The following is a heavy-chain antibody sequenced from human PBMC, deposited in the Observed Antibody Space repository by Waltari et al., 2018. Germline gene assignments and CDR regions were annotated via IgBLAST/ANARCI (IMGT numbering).Heavy chain of an antibody. Sequence: QVQLVESGGGVVQPGRSLRLSCAASGFTFSSYGMHRVRPAPGKGLEWVAVISYDGSNKYYADSVKGRFTISRDNSKNTLYLQMNSLRAEDTAVYYCAKDGANGYGGIDYWGQGTLVTVSS. CDR2: ISYDGSNK. CDR1: GFTFSSYG. J-gene: IGHJ4*02. D-gene: IGHD4-17*01. CDR3: AKDGANGYGGIDY. V-gene: IGHV3-30*18.